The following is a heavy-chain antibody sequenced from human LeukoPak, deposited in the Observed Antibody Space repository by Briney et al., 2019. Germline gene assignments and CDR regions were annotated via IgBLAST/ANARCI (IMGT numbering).Heavy chain of an antibody. D-gene: IGHD2-15*01. Sequence: GGSLTLSCAASGFTFSSYAMSWIRQAPGKGLEWVSAISSAGGSTYYAVCVKGRFTISRDNSKNTFFLQMNSLRAEDTAVYYCAKVGLGGSCDGFDYWGQGTLVTVSS. CDR1: GFTFSSYA. CDR2: ISSAGGST. J-gene: IGHJ4*02. CDR3: AKVGLGGSCDGFDY. V-gene: IGHV3-23*01.